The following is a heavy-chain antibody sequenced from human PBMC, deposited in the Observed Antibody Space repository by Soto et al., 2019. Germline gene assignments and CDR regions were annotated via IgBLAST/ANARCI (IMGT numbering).Heavy chain of an antibody. CDR1: GGSFSGYY. Sequence: SETLSLTCAVYGGSFSGYYWSWIRQPPGKGLEWIGEINHSGSTNYNPSLKSRVTISVDTSKNQFSLKLSSVTAADTAVYYCARDRATMVRGVIPRWFDPWGQGTPVTVSS. V-gene: IGHV4-34*01. CDR3: ARDRATMVRGVIPRWFDP. D-gene: IGHD3-10*01. J-gene: IGHJ5*02. CDR2: INHSGST.